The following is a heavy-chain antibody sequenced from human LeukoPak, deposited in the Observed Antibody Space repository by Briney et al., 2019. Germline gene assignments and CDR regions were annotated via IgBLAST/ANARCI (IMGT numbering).Heavy chain of an antibody. J-gene: IGHJ4*02. D-gene: IGHD5-18*01. V-gene: IGHV3-11*04. Sequence: PGGSLRLSCAASGFTVSSNYMSWVRQAPGKGLEWVSYISSSGSTIYYADSVKGRFTISRGNAKNSLYLQMNSLRAEDTAVYYCARDSPPLGAMVFYFDYWGQGTLVTVSS. CDR1: GFTVSSNY. CDR3: ARDSPPLGAMVFYFDY. CDR2: ISSSGSTI.